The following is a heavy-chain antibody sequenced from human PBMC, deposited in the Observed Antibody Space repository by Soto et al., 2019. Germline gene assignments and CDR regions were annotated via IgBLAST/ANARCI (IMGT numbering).Heavy chain of an antibody. CDR2: INPSGSI. J-gene: IGHJ4*02. V-gene: IGHV4-34*01. CDR1: GGSFSGYH. CDR3: ATFVGATTVTRGSPRDY. D-gene: IGHD4-4*01. Sequence: VQLQQWGAGLLKPSETLSLTCAVYGGSFSGYHWSWFRQPPGKGLEWIGEINPSGSINYNPSLKSRVTISVDTSKNQFSQNLSSVTAADTAVYYCATFVGATTVTRGSPRDYWGQGTLVTVSS.